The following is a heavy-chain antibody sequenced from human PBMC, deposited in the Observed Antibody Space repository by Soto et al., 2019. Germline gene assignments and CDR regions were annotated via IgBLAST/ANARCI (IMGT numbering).Heavy chain of an antibody. Sequence: SSVKVPCKASGGSFSISGISWVRQAPGQGLEWVGGIIPIFVTSHYAQKFQGRFTITADESTNTAYMELISLTSEDTAVYYCARSLDYHDYTGYSTVGVYFDYWGLGTLVTVSS. V-gene: IGHV1-69*13. D-gene: IGHD3-22*01. CDR2: IIPIFVTS. CDR1: GGSFSISG. J-gene: IGHJ4*02. CDR3: ARSLDYHDYTGYSTVGVYFDY.